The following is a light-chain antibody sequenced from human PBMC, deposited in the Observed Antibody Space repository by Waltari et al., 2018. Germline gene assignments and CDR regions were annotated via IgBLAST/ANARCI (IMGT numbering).Light chain of an antibody. J-gene: IGKJ3*01. CDR1: QSVNNY. CDR3: QQYSSSPRA. V-gene: IGKV3-20*01. Sequence: EIVLTQSPAILSLSPGERATLSCRASQSVNNYLARFQQKPGQAPRLLIHGASSRATGIPDRISGSGSGTDFTLTISGLEPQDFAVYYCQQYSSSPRACGPGTKVVIK. CDR2: GAS.